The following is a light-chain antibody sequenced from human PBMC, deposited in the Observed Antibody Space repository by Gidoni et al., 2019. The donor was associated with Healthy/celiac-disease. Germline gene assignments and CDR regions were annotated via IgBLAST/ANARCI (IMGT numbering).Light chain of an antibody. CDR2: AAS. CDR3: QKYNSAPRT. V-gene: IGKV1-27*01. J-gene: IGKJ4*01. Sequence: DTPMSQSPSSLSASVGDRVTITCRASQGISNYLAWYQQKPGKVPKLLIYAASTLQSGVPSRFSGSGSGTDFTLTISSLQPEDVATYYCQKYNSAPRTFGEXTKVEIK. CDR1: QGISNY.